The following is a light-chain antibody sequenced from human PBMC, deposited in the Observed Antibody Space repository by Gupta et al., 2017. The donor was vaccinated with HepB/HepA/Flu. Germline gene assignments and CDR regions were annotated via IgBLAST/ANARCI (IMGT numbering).Light chain of an antibody. CDR3: QQDNYWRYT. CDR1: QTLNDN. V-gene: IGKV3D-15*03. J-gene: IGKJ2*01. CDR2: AVS. Sequence: IEITQSPDTLSVSPGERVTLSCRASQTLNDNLAWYQQRPGQAPRLVIFAVSRRATEIPDRFIGRASGTEFTLTISILHSEDFAVYYCQQDNYWRYTFGQGTKLEIK.